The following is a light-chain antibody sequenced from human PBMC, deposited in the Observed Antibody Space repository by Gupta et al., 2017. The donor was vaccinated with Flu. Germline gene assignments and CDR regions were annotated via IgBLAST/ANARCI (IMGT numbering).Light chain of an antibody. CDR3: QQDINNFVT. J-gene: IGKJ1*01. Sequence: PSTLSASVGDRVTITCRASQSVSNWLAWYQLKPGQAPKLLIYKASSLEGGVPSRFSGSGSGTEFTLTISSLQPDDFATYYCQQDINNFVTFGQGTQVEIK. CDR2: KAS. CDR1: QSVSNW. V-gene: IGKV1-5*03.